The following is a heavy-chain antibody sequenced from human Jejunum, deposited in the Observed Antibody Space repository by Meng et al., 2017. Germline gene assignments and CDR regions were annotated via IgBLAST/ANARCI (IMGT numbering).Heavy chain of an antibody. CDR3: ARDFTASGYIFDHKDY. D-gene: IGHD5-18*01. CDR2: IPFDESQE. V-gene: IGHV3-30*01. CDR1: GFTFSSYA. J-gene: IGHJ4*02. Sequence: GGSLRLSCAASGFTFSSYAMHWVRQAPGKGLEWVAVIPFDESQEYYADSVKGRFTIARDNSKNTLYLQMNSLRPEDTAVYYCARDFTASGYIFDHKDYWGQGTLVTVSS.